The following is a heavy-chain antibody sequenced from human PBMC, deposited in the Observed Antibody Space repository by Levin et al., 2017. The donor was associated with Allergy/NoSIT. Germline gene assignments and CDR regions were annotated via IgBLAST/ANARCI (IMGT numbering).Heavy chain of an antibody. CDR2: IYPGDSDT. CDR1: GFSFSSHW. D-gene: IGHD1-1*01. J-gene: IGHJ6*02. V-gene: IGHV5-51*01. CDR3: ASAPVLYYFGMDV. Sequence: PGGSLRLSCKGSGFSFSSHWIGWVRQLPGKGLEWMGIIYPGDSDTRYRPSFRGQVTISLDKSINTAYLQWSSLKASDTAMYYCASAPVLYYFGMDVWGRGTTVTVSS.